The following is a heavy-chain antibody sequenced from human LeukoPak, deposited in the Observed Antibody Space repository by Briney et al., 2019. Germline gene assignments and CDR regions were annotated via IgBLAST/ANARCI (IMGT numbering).Heavy chain of an antibody. J-gene: IGHJ3*02. V-gene: IGHV3-23*01. CDR3: ARVHMVRGVINAFDI. D-gene: IGHD3-10*01. CDR1: GFTFSRYA. Sequence: PGGSLRLSCAASGFTFSRYAMSWVRQAPGKGLEWVSAITGDSSSTYYADSVKGRFAVSRDNSKNTLYPQMNSLRAEDTAVYYCARVHMVRGVINAFDIWGQGTMVTVSS. CDR2: ITGDSSST.